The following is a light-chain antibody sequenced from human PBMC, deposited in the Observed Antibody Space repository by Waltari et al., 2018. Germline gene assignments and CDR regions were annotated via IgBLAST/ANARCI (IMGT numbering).Light chain of an antibody. J-gene: IGLJ2*01. CDR3: CSYAGRYTSV. V-gene: IGLV2-11*01. CDR1: SSDIGGYKF. Sequence: QSALTQPRSVSGSPGQSVTLSFTGTSSDIGGYKFVSWYQQHPGTPPKLVIYAVDKRPSGVPDRFSGSKAGNTASLTISGLQTDDDADYYCCSYAGRYTSVFGRGTRVTVL. CDR2: AVD.